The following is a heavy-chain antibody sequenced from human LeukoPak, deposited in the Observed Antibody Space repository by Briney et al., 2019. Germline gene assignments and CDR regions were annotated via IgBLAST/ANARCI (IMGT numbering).Heavy chain of an antibody. CDR2: IGISSNKI. D-gene: IGHD6-6*01. Sequence: GGSLRLSCAASGFTLRSYTMNWVRQAPGKGLEWVSSIGISSNKIYYADSVKGRFTISRDNSKNTLYLQMNSLRAEDTAVYYCARELIIAARPRDAFDIWGQGTMVTVSS. CDR3: ARELIIAARPRDAFDI. CDR1: GFTLRSYT. V-gene: IGHV3-21*01. J-gene: IGHJ3*02.